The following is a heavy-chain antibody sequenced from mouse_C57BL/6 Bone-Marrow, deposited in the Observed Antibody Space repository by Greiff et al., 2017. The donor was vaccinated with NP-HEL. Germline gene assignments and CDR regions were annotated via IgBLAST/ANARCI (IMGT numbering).Heavy chain of an antibody. J-gene: IGHJ1*03. V-gene: IGHV1-72*01. CDR3: ARYYYGSRGWYFDV. D-gene: IGHD1-1*01. CDR1: GYTFTSYW. Sequence: VQLQQPGADLVKPGASVKLSCKASGYTFTSYWMHWVKQRPGRGLEWIGRIDPTSGGTTFNEKFQTKATLTVDKPSSTAYMQLSSLTSEDSAVYYCARYYYGSRGWYFDVWGTGTTVTVSS. CDR2: IDPTSGGT.